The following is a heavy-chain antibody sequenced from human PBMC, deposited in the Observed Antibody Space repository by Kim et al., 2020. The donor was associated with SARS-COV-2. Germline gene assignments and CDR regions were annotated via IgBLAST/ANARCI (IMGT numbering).Heavy chain of an antibody. CDR3: ATLLPSGSLDY. D-gene: IGHD3-10*01. J-gene: IGHJ4*02. Sequence: TYYADSVKGRFTISRDNSKNTLYLQMNSLRAEDTAVYYCATLLPSGSLDYWGQGTLVTVSS. V-gene: IGHV3-23*01. CDR2: T.